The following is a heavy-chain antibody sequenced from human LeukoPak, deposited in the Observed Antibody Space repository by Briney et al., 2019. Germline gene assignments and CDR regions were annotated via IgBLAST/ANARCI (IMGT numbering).Heavy chain of an antibody. CDR1: GYTFTSYG. CDR2: IIPIFGTA. V-gene: IGHV1-69*13. Sequence: ASVKVSCKASGYTFTSYGISWVRQAPGQGLEWMGGIIPIFGTANYAQKFQGRVTITADESTSTAYMELSSLRSEDTAVYYCARVSRITMIVVVTGSYYYMDVWGKGTTVTISS. CDR3: ARVSRITMIVVVTGSYYYMDV. D-gene: IGHD3-22*01. J-gene: IGHJ6*03.